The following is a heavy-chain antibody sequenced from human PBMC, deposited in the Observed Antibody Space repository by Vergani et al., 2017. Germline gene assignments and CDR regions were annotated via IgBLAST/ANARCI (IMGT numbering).Heavy chain of an antibody. D-gene: IGHD6-13*01. J-gene: IGHJ6*02. Sequence: QVQLQQWGAGLLKPSETLSLTCAVYGGSFSGYYWSWIRQPPGKGLEWIGEINHSGSTNYNPSLKSRVTISVDTSKNQFSLKLSSVTAADTAVYYCARGHSSSYGMDVWGQGTTVTVSS. CDR2: INHSGST. CDR1: GGSFSGYY. V-gene: IGHV4-34*01. CDR3: ARGHSSSYGMDV.